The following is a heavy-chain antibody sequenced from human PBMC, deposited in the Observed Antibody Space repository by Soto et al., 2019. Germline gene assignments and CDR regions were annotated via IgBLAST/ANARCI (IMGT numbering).Heavy chain of an antibody. D-gene: IGHD2-2*02. CDR1: GYSFATYW. CDR3: ATGGDCTTTSCYNFFDY. V-gene: IGHV5-51*01. Sequence: GESLKISCKGSGYSFATYWIGWVRQMPGKGLEWMGIIYPGDSDTRYSPSFQGQVTMSADKSINTAYLQWSSLKASDTAMYYCATGGDCTTTSCYNFFDYWGQGSLVTVSS. J-gene: IGHJ4*02. CDR2: IYPGDSDT.